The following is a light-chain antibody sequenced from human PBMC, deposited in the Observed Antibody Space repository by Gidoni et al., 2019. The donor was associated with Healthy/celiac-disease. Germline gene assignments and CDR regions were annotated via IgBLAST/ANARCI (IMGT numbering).Light chain of an antibody. J-gene: IGLJ3*02. CDR1: KLGDKY. CDR3: QAWDSSTVWV. CDR2: QDS. V-gene: IGLV3-1*01. Sequence: SYELTQPPSVSVSPGQTASITCSGDKLGDKYACWYQQKPGQSPVLVIYQDSKRPSGIPERFSGSNAGNTATLTISGTQAMDEADYYCQAWDSSTVWVVGGGTKLTVL.